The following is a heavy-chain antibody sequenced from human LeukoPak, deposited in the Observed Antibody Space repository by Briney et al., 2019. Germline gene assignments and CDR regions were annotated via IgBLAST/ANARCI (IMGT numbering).Heavy chain of an antibody. D-gene: IGHD4-17*01. CDR1: GFTFSTYA. CDR2: ISSDGDST. J-gene: IGHJ4*02. CDR3: ARSEQQDFGDYEFDY. V-gene: IGHV3-64*01. Sequence: GGSLRLSCAASGFTFSTYAMHWVRQAPGKGLEYVSAISSDGDSTYYANSVKGRFTISRDNSKNALYLQMGSLRAEDMAVYYCARSEQQDFGDYEFDYWGQGTLVTVSS.